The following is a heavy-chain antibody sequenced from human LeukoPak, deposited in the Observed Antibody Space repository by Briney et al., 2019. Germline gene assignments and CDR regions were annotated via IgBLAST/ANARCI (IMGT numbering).Heavy chain of an antibody. D-gene: IGHD6-19*01. CDR2: INPNSGGT. Sequence: ASVKVSCKASGYTFTGYYMHWVRQAPGQGLEWMGRINPNSGGTNYAQKFQGRVTMTRDTSISTAYMELSRLRSDDTAVYYCERDQLIALARSIAYWGQGPLVTVSS. V-gene: IGHV1-2*06. J-gene: IGHJ4*02. CDR1: GYTFTGYY. CDR3: ERDQLIALARSIAY.